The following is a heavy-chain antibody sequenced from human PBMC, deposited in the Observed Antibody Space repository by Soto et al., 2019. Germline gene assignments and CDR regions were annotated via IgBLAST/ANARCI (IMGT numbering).Heavy chain of an antibody. CDR1: GGSISSYY. J-gene: IGHJ4*02. V-gene: IGHV4-59*08. D-gene: IGHD1-26*01. CDR3: ARRWGRTFDY. CDR2: IYYSGST. Sequence: QVQLQESGPGLVKPSETLSLTCTVSGGSISSYYWSWIRQPPGKGLEWIGYIYYSGSTHYNPSLKRRVTISVDTSQNQCSLKLSSVTAADTAVYYCARRWGRTFDYWGQGTLVTVSS.